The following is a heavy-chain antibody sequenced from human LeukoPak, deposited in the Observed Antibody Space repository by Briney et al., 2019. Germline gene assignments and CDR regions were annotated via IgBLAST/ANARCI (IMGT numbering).Heavy chain of an antibody. J-gene: IGHJ4*02. V-gene: IGHV3-7*01. CDR2: IKQDGSET. Sequence: GGSLRLSCATSGFTFSYYWMTWVRQAPGKGLEWVANIKQDGSETYYVDSVWGRFTISRDNAKNSLYLQMNSLRAEDTALYYCARVDFWTGGNYWGQGTLVTVSS. D-gene: IGHD3/OR15-3a*01. CDR1: GFTFSYYW. CDR3: ARVDFWTGGNY.